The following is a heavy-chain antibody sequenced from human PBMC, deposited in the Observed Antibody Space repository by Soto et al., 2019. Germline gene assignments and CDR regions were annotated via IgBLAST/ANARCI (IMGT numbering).Heavy chain of an antibody. CDR1: GFTFSSYS. Sequence: GGSLRLSCAASGFTFSSYSMNWVRQAPGKGLEWVSYISGSSTTIYYADSVKGRFTISRDNAKNSLYLQMNSLRAEDTAVYYCARDGYGSSGYSSSLDYWGQGTLVTVSS. CDR3: ARDGYGSSGYSSSLDY. D-gene: IGHD3-22*01. J-gene: IGHJ4*02. V-gene: IGHV3-48*01. CDR2: ISGSSTTI.